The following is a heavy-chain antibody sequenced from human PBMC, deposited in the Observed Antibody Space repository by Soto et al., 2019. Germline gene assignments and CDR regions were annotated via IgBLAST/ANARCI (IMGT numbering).Heavy chain of an antibody. J-gene: IGHJ5*02. Sequence: GASVKVSCKASGYTFTSYGISWVRQAPGQGLEWMGWISAYNGNTNYAQKLQGRVTITTDTSTSTAYMELRSLRSDDTAVYYCARWVGYSSINWFDPWGQGTLVTVSS. CDR2: ISAYNGNT. CDR3: ARWVGYSSINWFDP. D-gene: IGHD6-13*01. V-gene: IGHV1-18*01. CDR1: GYTFTSYG.